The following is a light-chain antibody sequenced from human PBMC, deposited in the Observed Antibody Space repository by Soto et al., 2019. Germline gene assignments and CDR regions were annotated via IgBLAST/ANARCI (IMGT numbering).Light chain of an antibody. Sequence: QLVLTQSPSASASLGASVKLTCTLSSGHSSYAIAWLQQQPERGPRYLMKLTSDGSHSKGDGIPDRFSGSSSGAERYLTISSLQSEDEADYYCQTWGTGIRVFGGGTKLTVL. CDR3: QTWGTGIRV. CDR2: LTSDGSH. V-gene: IGLV4-69*01. CDR1: SGHSSYA. J-gene: IGLJ3*02.